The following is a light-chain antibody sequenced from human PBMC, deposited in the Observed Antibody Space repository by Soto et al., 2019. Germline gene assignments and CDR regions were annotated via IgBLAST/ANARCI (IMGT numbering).Light chain of an antibody. Sequence: ITRTGTSSDVGGYNYVSWYQQHPGKAPKLMIYDVSKRPSGVPDRFSGSKSGNTASLTISGLQAEDEADYYCCSYAGSYPYVFGTGTKVTVL. J-gene: IGLJ1*01. V-gene: IGLV2-11*01. CDR3: CSYAGSYPYV. CDR1: SSDVGGYNY. CDR2: DVS.